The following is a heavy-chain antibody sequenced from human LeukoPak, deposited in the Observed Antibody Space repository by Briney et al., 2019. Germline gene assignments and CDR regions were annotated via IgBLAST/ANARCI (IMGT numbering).Heavy chain of an antibody. J-gene: IGHJ4*02. CDR2: INHSGST. D-gene: IGHD2-15*01. V-gene: IGHV4-34*01. CDR3: ARGYYSDYSDY. CDR1: GGSFSGYY. Sequence: SETLSLTCAVYGGSFSGYYWSWIRQPPGKGLEWIGEINHSGSTNFNPSLKSRVTISVDTSKNQFSLKLSSVTAADTAVYYCARGYYSDYSDYWGQGTLVTVSS.